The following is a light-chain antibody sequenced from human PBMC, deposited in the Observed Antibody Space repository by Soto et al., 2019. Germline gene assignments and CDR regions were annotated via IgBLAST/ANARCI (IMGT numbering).Light chain of an antibody. CDR3: HQYGSLYT. CDR2: GAS. V-gene: IGKV3-20*01. J-gene: IGKJ2*01. Sequence: EIVLTQSPGTLSLSPGERAILSCRASQSVSSSYLAWYQQKPGQAPRLLIYGASSRATGIPDRFSGSGSGTDFTLTISRLEPEDFAVYYCHQYGSLYTFGQGTNLEIK. CDR1: QSVSSSY.